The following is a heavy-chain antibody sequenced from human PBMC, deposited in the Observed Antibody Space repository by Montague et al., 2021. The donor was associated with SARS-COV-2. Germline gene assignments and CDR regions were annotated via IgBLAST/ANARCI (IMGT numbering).Heavy chain of an antibody. CDR1: GGSISSGTYS. CDR3: ARGGGYSDLHYFDY. D-gene: IGHD4-17*01. CDR2: IYHSGDT. Sequence: TLSLTCAVSGGSISSGTYSWSWIRQPPGKGLEWIGYIYHSGDTYYNPSLKSRVTISVDRSKNQFSLRLSSVTAADTAVYYYARGGGYSDLHYFDYWGQGTLVTVSS. V-gene: IGHV4-30-2*01. J-gene: IGHJ4*02.